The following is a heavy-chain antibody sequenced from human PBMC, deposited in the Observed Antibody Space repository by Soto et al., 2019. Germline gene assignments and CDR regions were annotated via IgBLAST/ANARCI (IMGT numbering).Heavy chain of an antibody. CDR3: ARELRRFYYGMDV. J-gene: IGHJ6*02. CDR1: GGSITIGTDY. CDR2: IHYSGTT. V-gene: IGHV4-39*02. Sequence: PSETLSLTCDVSGGSITIGTDYWGWIRQPPGKGLEWIGNIHYSGTTNYNPSLKSRLSISVDTSKNQFSLKLSSVTAADTAMYYCARELRRFYYGMDVWGQGTTVT.